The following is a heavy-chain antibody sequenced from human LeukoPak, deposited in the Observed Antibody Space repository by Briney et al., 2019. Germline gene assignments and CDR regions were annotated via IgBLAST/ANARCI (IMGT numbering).Heavy chain of an antibody. D-gene: IGHD4/OR15-4a*01. CDR2: TYYRSKWYN. Sequence: SQTLSLTCALSGDSVSSNSTAWNWIRQSPSRGLEWLGRTYYRSKWYNDYTVSVKSRITFNPDTSKNQLSLHLNSVTPEDTAVYYCARKRLSADSFDIWGQGTLVTVSS. V-gene: IGHV6-1*01. J-gene: IGHJ3*02. CDR3: ARKRLSADSFDI. CDR1: GDSVSSNSTA.